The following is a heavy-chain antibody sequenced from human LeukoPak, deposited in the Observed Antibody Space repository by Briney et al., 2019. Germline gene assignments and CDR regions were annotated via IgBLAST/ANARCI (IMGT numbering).Heavy chain of an antibody. CDR2: INSDGSST. CDR3: ARDLITVPVAVRPDGLDV. J-gene: IGHJ6*02. D-gene: IGHD6-19*01. V-gene: IGHV3-74*01. Sequence: PGGSLRLSCAASGFTFSSYWMHWVRQAPGKGLVWVSRINSDGSSTSYADSVKGRFTISRDNAKNTLYLQMNSLRAEDTAIYYCARDLITVPVAVRPDGLDVWGHGTTVTVSS. CDR1: GFTFSSYW.